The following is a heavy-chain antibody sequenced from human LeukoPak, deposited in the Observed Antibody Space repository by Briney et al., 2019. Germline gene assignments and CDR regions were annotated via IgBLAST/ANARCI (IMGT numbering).Heavy chain of an antibody. D-gene: IGHD6-13*01. J-gene: IGHJ6*02. CDR3: ARVRIGQQLDKYYYYAMDV. CDR1: GYTFTDYY. Sequence: ASVKVSCKASGYTFTDYYMHWVRQAPGPGLEWMGWINLNSGGTNYAQKFQGRVTMTTDTSISTAYMEVSRLRSDDTAVYYCARVRIGQQLDKYYYYAMDVWGQGTTVTVSS. V-gene: IGHV1-2*02. CDR2: INLNSGGT.